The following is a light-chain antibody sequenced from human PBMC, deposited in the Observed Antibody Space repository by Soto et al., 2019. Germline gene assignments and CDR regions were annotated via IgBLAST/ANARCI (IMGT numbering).Light chain of an antibody. Sequence: QSVLTQPASVSGSPGQSITISCSGTSEDVGGYNYVSWYQHHPGKAPKLMIYEVTNRPSGLSNRFSGSKSGSTASLTISGLQAEDEADYYCSSYTSSSTSYVFGSGTKVTVL. CDR2: EVT. V-gene: IGLV2-14*01. J-gene: IGLJ1*01. CDR1: SEDVGGYNY. CDR3: SSYTSSSTSYV.